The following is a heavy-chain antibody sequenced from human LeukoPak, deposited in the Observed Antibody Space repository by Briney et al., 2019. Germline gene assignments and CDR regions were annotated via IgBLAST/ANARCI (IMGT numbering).Heavy chain of an antibody. D-gene: IGHD6-19*01. Sequence: ASVKVSCKASGYTFTSYGISWVRQAPGQGLEWMGIINPSGGSTSYTQKFQGRVTMTRDTSTNTVYMELSSLRSEDTAVYYCARAGRSSGGLDYWGQGTLVTVSS. CDR1: GYTFTSYG. J-gene: IGHJ4*02. CDR3: ARAGRSSGGLDY. V-gene: IGHV1-46*01. CDR2: INPSGGST.